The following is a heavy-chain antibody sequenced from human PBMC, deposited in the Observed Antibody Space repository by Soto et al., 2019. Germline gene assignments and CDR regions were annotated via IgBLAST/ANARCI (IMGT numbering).Heavy chain of an antibody. D-gene: IGHD2-2*01. CDR3: AKRLPYQLLSYGDYYYGMDV. J-gene: IGHJ6*02. CDR1: GFTFSSYA. CDR2: ISGSGGST. V-gene: IGHV3-23*01. Sequence: EVQLLESGGGLVQPGGSLRLSCAASGFTFSSYAMSWVRQAPGKGLEWVSAISGSGGSTYYADSVKGRFTISRDNSKNTLYLQMNSLRAEDTAVYYCAKRLPYQLLSYGDYYYGMDVWGQGTTVTVSS.